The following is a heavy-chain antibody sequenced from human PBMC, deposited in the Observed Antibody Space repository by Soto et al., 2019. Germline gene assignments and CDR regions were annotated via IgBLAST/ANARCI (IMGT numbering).Heavy chain of an antibody. CDR2: IYHTGMT. CDR3: ARGRIQLWYPFDY. J-gene: IGHJ4*02. CDR1: GDSVSSRFW. D-gene: IGHD5-18*01. V-gene: IGHV4-4*02. Sequence: PSETLSLTCAVSGDSVSSRFWWSWVRQSPGKGLEWIGEIYHTGMTYYNPSLKSRVTISVDRSKNQLSLKLNSVTAADRAVYYCARGRIQLWYPFDYWGQGTLVTVSS.